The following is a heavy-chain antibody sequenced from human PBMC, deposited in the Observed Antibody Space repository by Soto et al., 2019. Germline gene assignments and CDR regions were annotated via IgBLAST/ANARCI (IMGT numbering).Heavy chain of an antibody. CDR1: GGSFSGYY. D-gene: IGHD5-18*01. CDR3: ARGCRYSYGYPKAYNWFDP. V-gene: IGHV4-34*01. Sequence: PAETLSLTCAVYGGSFSGYYWSWIRPPPGKGLEWIGEINHSGSTNYNPSLKSRVTISVDTSKNQFSLKLSSVTAADTAVYYCARGCRYSYGYPKAYNWFDPWGQGTLVTVAS. CDR2: INHSGST. J-gene: IGHJ5*02.